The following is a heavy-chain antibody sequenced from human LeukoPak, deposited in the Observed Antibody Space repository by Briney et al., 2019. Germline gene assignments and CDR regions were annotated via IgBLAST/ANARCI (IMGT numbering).Heavy chain of an antibody. CDR2: ISGSGDST. J-gene: IGHJ6*02. D-gene: IGHD1-7*01. CDR3: ARGTKNSDYYGMDV. Sequence: GRSLRLSCAASGFTFSTYAMSWVRQAPGKGLEWVSTISGSGDSTYYADSVKGRFTISRDNSKNTLYLQMNSLRAEDTAVYYCARGTKNSDYYGMDVWGQGTTDTVSS. CDR1: GFTFSTYA. V-gene: IGHV3-23*01.